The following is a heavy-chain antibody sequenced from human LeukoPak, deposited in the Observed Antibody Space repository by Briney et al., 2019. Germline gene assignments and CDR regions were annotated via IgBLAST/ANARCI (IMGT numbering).Heavy chain of an antibody. CDR3: ARLSRTLAVAGGFDY. V-gene: IGHV4-59*08. CDR2: IYYSGST. Sequence: SETLSLTCTVSGGSISSYYWSWIRQPPGKGLEWIGYIYYSGSTNYNPSLKSRVTISVDTSKNQFSLKLSSVTAADTAVYYCARLSRTLAVAGGFDYWGQGTLVTVSS. J-gene: IGHJ4*02. CDR1: GGSISSYY. D-gene: IGHD6-19*01.